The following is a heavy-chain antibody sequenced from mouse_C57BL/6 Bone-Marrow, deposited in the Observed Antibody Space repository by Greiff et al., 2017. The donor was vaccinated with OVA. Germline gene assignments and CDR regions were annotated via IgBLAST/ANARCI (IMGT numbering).Heavy chain of an antibody. D-gene: IGHD2-3*01. CDR1: GFNIKDYY. CDR2: IDPEDGET. V-gene: IGHV14-2*01. Sequence: EVKLMESGAELVKPGASVKLSCTASGFNIKDYYMHWVKQRTEQGLEWIGRIDPEDGETKYAPKFQGKATITADTSSNTAYLQLSSLTSEDTAVYYCASHQSDGYWYFDVWGTVTTVTVSS. J-gene: IGHJ1*03. CDR3: ASHQSDGYWYFDV.